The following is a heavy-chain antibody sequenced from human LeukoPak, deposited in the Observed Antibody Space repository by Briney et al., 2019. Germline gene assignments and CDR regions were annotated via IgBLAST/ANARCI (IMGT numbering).Heavy chain of an antibody. CDR1: GLPFSRHV. CDR3: ATRPSATDWGPFDF. Sequence: GGSLRLSCAASGLPFSRHVMHWVRQAPGRGPEWVAMIRSDGINNHYAGSVKGRFIISRDNSKRTVYLQMNSLRTEDTALYFCATRPSATDWGPFDFWGQGTLVTVSS. J-gene: IGHJ4*02. V-gene: IGHV3-30*02. D-gene: IGHD7-27*01. CDR2: IRSDGINN.